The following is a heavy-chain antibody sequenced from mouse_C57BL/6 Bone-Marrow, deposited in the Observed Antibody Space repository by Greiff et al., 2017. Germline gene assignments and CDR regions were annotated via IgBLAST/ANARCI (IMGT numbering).Heavy chain of an antibody. V-gene: IGHV5-17*01. CDR2: ISSGSSTI. CDR1: GFTFSDYG. J-gene: IGHJ1*03. D-gene: IGHD1-1*01. CDR3: ERRATVVATDFDV. Sequence: EVLLVESGGGLVKPGGSLKLSCAASGFTFSDYGMHWVRQAPEQGLEWVAYISSGSSTIYYADTVKGRFTLSIDNDKNTLFLQMTSLRSEDTAMXYCERRATVVATDFDVWGTGTTVTVSS.